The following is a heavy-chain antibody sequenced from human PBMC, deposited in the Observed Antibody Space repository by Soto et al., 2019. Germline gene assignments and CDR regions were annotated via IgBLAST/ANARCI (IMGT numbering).Heavy chain of an antibody. J-gene: IGHJ5*02. Sequence: QVHLIQSGAEVKKPGSSVKVSCKASGGTFNNYAFSWVRQAPGQVLEWMGGIIPVFSATHYAQNFQGRVTISANESTKAVYLDLSSLRSDDTAVYFCASRTVFGVIALTSKAWFDPWGQGTLVIVSS. D-gene: IGHD3-3*01. CDR1: GGTFNNYA. CDR3: ASRTVFGVIALTSKAWFDP. CDR2: IIPVFSAT. V-gene: IGHV1-69*01.